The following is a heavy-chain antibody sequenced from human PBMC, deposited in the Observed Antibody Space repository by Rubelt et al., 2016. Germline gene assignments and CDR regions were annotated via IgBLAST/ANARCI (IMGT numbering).Heavy chain of an antibody. CDR1: GFTFSNYA. J-gene: IGHJ6*02. CDR2: IMYPGSST. D-gene: IGHD3-16*01. Sequence: AQLVESGGDVVHPGGSLRLSCAASGFTFSNYAMTWVRQAPGKGLEWVSCIMYPGSSTYYADSVKGRFTISRDNSKNILYLQMNSLRAEDTGVYYCARDFNYGAMDVWGRGTTVTVSS. CDR3: ARDFNYGAMDV. V-gene: IGHV3-23*04.